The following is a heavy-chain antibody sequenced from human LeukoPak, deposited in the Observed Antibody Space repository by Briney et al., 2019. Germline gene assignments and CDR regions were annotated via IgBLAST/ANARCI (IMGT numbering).Heavy chain of an antibody. CDR1: GYTFTGYY. V-gene: IGHV1-2*02. J-gene: IGHJ4*02. CDR2: INPNSGGT. D-gene: IGHD3-22*01. CDR3: AVAYYYDSSGYYWVY. Sequence: ASVKVSCKASGYTFTGYYMHWVRQAPGQGLEWMGWINPNSGGTNYAQKFQGRVTMTRDTSISTAYMELSRLRSDDTAVYYCAVAYYYDSSGYYWVYWGQGTLVTVSS.